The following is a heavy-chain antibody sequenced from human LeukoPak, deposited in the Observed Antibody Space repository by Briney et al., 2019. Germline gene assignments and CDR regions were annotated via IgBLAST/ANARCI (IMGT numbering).Heavy chain of an antibody. CDR3: AKHLWRDLLWFGEGYYFGY. CDR2: ISSSGASK. CDR1: GFTFSSYW. V-gene: IGHV3-23*01. Sequence: GGSLRLSCAASGFTFSSYWMSWVRRAPEKGLEWVSAISSSGASKYYADSVKGRFTISRDNSKNTLYLQMNSLRAEDTAVYYCAKHLWRDLLWFGEGYYFGYWGQGTLVTVSS. J-gene: IGHJ4*02. D-gene: IGHD3-10*01.